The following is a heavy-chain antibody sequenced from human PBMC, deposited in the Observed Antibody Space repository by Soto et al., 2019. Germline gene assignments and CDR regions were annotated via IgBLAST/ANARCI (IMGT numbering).Heavy chain of an antibody. CDR1: GFTFSSYG. V-gene: IGHV3-30*18. J-gene: IGHJ4*02. D-gene: IGHD3-22*01. CDR3: AKGRYYYDSSGYPSPDY. CDR2: ISYDGSNK. Sequence: AGGSLRLSCAASGFTFSSYGMHWVRQAPGKGLEWVAVISYDGSNKYYADSVKGRFTISRDNSKNTLYLQMSSLRAEDTAVYYCAKGRYYYDSSGYPSPDYWGQGTLVTVSS.